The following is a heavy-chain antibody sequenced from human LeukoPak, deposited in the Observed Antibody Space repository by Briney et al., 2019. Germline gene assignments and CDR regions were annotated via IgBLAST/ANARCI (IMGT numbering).Heavy chain of an antibody. V-gene: IGHV3-30*04. CDR3: ARDLSAAFDF. J-gene: IGHJ4*02. CDR1: GFTFSSYS. CDR2: LVYDERS. Sequence: PGRSLRLSCAASGFTFSSYSIHWVRQAPGKGLEWVARLVYDERSDYANSVKGRFSISRDNSKNTLFLDMSDLRVEDTAVYYCARDLSAAFDFWGQGVLVTVSS. D-gene: IGHD6-19*01.